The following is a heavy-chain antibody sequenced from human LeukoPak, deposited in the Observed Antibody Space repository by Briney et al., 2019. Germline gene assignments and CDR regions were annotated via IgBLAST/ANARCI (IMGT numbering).Heavy chain of an antibody. CDR1: GSISGYY. J-gene: IGHJ3*02. D-gene: IGHD2-2*01. V-gene: IGHV4-4*09. CDR3: ARQKCTSASCLTKNAFDI. CDR2: IYTSGST. Sequence: SETLSLTCTVSGSISGYYWSWIRQPPGKVLEWIGYIYTSGSTNYNPSLASRVTISVDTSKNQFSLDLSSVTAADTAVYYCARQKCTSASCLTKNAFDIWGQGTMVTVSS.